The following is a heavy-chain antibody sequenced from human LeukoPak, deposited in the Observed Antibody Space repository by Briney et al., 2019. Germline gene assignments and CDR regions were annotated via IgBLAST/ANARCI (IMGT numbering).Heavy chain of an antibody. CDR1: GYTFTGYY. J-gene: IGHJ4*02. V-gene: IGHV1-2*02. CDR2: INPNSGGT. Sequence: EASVKVSCKASGYTFTGYYMHWVRQAPGQGLEWMGWINPNSGGTNYAQKFQGRVTMTRDTSISTAYMELSRLRSEDTAVYYCARAESPTGYPLGYWGQGTLVTVSS. CDR3: ARAESPTGYPLGY. D-gene: IGHD3-9*01.